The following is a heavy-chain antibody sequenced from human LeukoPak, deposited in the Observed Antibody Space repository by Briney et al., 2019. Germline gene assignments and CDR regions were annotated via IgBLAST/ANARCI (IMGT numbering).Heavy chain of an antibody. V-gene: IGHV3-53*01. CDR1: GFTVSSNY. D-gene: IGHD3-16*01. J-gene: IGHJ4*02. CDR2: IYSGGST. Sequence: GGSLRLSCAASGFTVSSNYMSWVRQAPGKGLEGVSVIYSGGSTYYADSVKGRFTISRDNSKNTLYLQMNSLRAEDTAVYYCARDTVGGTFDYWGQGTLVTVSS. CDR3: ARDTVGGTFDY.